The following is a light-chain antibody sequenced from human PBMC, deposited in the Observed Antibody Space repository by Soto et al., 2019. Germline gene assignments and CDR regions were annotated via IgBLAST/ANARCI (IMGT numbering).Light chain of an antibody. J-gene: IGLJ3*02. CDR1: SSDIGVYNY. CDR2: EVT. Sequence: QSALTQPASVSGSPGQSITISCTGTSSDIGVYNYVSWYQQHPGKAPKLIICEVTNRPSGVSSRFSGSKSGNTASLTISGLRAEDEADYYCTSFTTTSIWVFGGGTKLTVL. V-gene: IGLV2-14*01. CDR3: TSFTTTSIWV.